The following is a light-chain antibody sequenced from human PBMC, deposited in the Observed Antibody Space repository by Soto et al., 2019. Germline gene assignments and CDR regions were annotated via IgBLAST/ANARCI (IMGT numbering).Light chain of an antibody. CDR2: WAS. V-gene: IGKV4-1*01. CDR1: QSVLYSSNNKNY. J-gene: IGKJ3*01. CDR3: QQYYSTPPFT. Sequence: DIMMTQSPDSLAVSLGERATINCKSSQSVLYSSNNKNYLAWYQQKPGQPPKLLIYWASTRESGVPDRFSGSGSGTDFTLTISSLQAEDVAVYYCQQYYSTPPFTFGPGTKVDMK.